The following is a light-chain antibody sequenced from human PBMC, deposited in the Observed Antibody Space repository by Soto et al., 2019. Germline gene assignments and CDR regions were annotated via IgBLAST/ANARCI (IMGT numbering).Light chain of an antibody. V-gene: IGLV1-40*01. J-gene: IGLJ1*01. CDR2: ENN. CDR1: SSNIGAGYE. CDR3: QSYDSSLSGYV. Sequence: QSVLTQPPSVSEAPGQRLTISCTGSSSNIGAGYEAHWYQQVPGTAPNLLIYENNNRPSGVPDRFSGSKSGTSASLAITGLQAEDEAEYYCQSYDSSLSGYVFGTGTKLTVL.